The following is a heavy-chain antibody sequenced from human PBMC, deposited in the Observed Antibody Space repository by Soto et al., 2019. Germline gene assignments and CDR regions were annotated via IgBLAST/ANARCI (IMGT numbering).Heavy chain of an antibody. D-gene: IGHD6-13*01. CDR2: ISAYNGNT. CDR1: GYTFTSYG. Sequence: QVPLVQSGAEVKKPGASVKVSCKASGYTFTSYGITWVRQAPGQGLEWMGWISAYNGNTNYAQKLQGRVTMTTDTSTSTAYMERRSLRSDDTAVYYCARGSEVAAAGTVYYYGMDVWGQGTTVTVSS. J-gene: IGHJ6*02. V-gene: IGHV1-18*04. CDR3: ARGSEVAAAGTVYYYGMDV.